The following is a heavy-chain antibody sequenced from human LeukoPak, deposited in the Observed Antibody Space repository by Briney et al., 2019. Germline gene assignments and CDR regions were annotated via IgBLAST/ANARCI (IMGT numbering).Heavy chain of an antibody. CDR1: GFAFSSYA. D-gene: IGHD2-2*01. CDR3: ARDTGRSTTTYYYYMDV. CDR2: IYTSGST. J-gene: IGHJ6*03. Sequence: GSLRLSCAASGFAFSSYAMSWIRQPAGKGLEWIGRIYTSGSTNYNPSLKSRVTMSVDTSKNQFSLKLSSVTAADTAVYYCARDTGRSTTTYYYYMDVWGKGTTVTISS. V-gene: IGHV4-4*07.